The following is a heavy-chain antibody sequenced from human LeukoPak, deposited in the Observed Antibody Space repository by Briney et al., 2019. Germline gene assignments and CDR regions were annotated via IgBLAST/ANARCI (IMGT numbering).Heavy chain of an antibody. Sequence: GGSLRLSCAASGFTFTSYWMSWVRQAPGKGLQWVANIKTDGSEIHYVDSVKGRFTISRDNAENSLYLQMNSLRAEDTAVYYCARGDRSSWFNFDYWGQGTLVTVSS. J-gene: IGHJ4*02. CDR1: GFTFTSYW. CDR2: IKTDGSEI. D-gene: IGHD6-13*01. CDR3: ARGDRSSWFNFDY. V-gene: IGHV3-7*02.